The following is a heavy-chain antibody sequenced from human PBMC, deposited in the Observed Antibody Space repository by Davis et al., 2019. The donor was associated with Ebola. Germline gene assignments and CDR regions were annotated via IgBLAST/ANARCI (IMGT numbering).Heavy chain of an antibody. V-gene: IGHV3-74*01. CDR3: ARENRYNYGHFDS. D-gene: IGHD5-18*01. CDR1: GFTFSSYW. Sequence: HTGGSLRLSCAASGFTFSSYWMHWVRQAPGKGLVWVSRINSDGSSTSYADSVKGRFTISRDNSKNTLYLQMNSLRAEDTAVYYCARENRYNYGHFDSWGQGTLVTVSS. CDR2: INSDGSST. J-gene: IGHJ4*02.